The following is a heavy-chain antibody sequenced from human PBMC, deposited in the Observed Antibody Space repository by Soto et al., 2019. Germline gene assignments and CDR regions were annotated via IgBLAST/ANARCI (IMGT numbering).Heavy chain of an antibody. D-gene: IGHD3-3*01. CDR1: GGFISSGDYY. CDR2: IYYSGST. J-gene: IGHJ5*02. Sequence: QVQLQESGPGLVKPSQTLSLTCTVSGGFISSGDYYWNWIRQHPGKGLEWIGYIYYSGSTYYNPSPKGRVTISVDPAKNQFSLKLSSVTAADTAVYYCARWWSGSRQGFDPWGQGTLVTVSS. V-gene: IGHV4-31*03. CDR3: ARWWSGSRQGFDP.